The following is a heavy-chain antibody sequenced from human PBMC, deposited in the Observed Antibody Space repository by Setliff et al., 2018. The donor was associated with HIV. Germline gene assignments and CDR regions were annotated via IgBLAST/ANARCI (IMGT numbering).Heavy chain of an antibody. Sequence: GASVKVSCKTSGYTFTTYGISWVRQAPGQGLQWMGRINPNIGSTNYAQNFQGRATMTRDTSVNTAFMELSNLRSDDTAVYYCARDYRTTDILSSGYMDVWGKGTTVTVSS. CDR2: INPNIGST. CDR1: GYTFTTYG. V-gene: IGHV1-2*06. J-gene: IGHJ6*03. D-gene: IGHD3-9*01. CDR3: ARDYRTTDILSSGYMDV.